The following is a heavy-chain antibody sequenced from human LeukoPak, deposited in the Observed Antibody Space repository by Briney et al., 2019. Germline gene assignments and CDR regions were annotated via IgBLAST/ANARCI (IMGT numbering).Heavy chain of an antibody. CDR1: GFTFSSYS. J-gene: IGHJ4*02. V-gene: IGHV3-48*01. CDR3: ARGQDIVLMVYGEGAPDY. Sequence: GGSLRLSCAASGFTFSSYSMNWVRQAPGKGLEWVSYISSSSSTIYYADSVKGRFTISRDNAKNSLYLQMNSLRAEDTAVYYCARGQDIVLMVYGEGAPDYWGQGTLVTVSS. D-gene: IGHD2-8*01. CDR2: ISSSSSTI.